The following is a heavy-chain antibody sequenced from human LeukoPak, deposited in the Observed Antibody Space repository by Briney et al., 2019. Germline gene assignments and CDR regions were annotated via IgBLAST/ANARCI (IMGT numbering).Heavy chain of an antibody. Sequence: ASVKVSCKASGYTFTSYGISWVRQAPGQGLEWMGWISAYNGNTNYAQKLQGRVTMTTDTSTSTAYMELRSLRSDDTAVYYCAREGYYYGNGGSMDYYYYGMDVWGQGTTVTASS. CDR3: AREGYYYGNGGSMDYYYYGMDV. CDR2: ISAYNGNT. J-gene: IGHJ6*02. V-gene: IGHV1-18*01. CDR1: GYTFTSYG. D-gene: IGHD3-10*01.